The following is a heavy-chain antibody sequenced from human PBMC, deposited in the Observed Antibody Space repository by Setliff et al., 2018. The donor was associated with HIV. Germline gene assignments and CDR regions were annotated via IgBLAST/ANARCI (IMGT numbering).Heavy chain of an antibody. CDR2: IYHSGNT. J-gene: IGHJ1*01. V-gene: IGHV4-38-2*01. Sequence: SETLSLTCAVSGYSISSGYYWGWIRQPPGKGLEWIGNIYHSGNTYYNPSLESRVTISVDTSKNQFSLNLTSVTVADTGIYYCASPYSGSYSGFQYWGQGTLVTVSS. D-gene: IGHD1-26*01. CDR1: GYSISSGYY. CDR3: ASPYSGSYSGFQY.